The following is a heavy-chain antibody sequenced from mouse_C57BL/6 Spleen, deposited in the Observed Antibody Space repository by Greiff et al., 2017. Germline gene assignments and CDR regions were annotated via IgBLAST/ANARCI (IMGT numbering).Heavy chain of an antibody. Sequence: QVQLQQPGAELVRPGTSVKLSCKASGYTFTSYWMHWVKQRPGQGLEWIGVIDPSDSYTNYNQKFKGKATLTVDTSSSTAYMQRSSLTSEDSAVYYCARRSYYGSSGGYFDYWGQGTTLTVSS. CDR1: GYTFTSYW. CDR2: IDPSDSYT. D-gene: IGHD1-1*01. V-gene: IGHV1-59*01. CDR3: ARRSYYGSSGGYFDY. J-gene: IGHJ2*01.